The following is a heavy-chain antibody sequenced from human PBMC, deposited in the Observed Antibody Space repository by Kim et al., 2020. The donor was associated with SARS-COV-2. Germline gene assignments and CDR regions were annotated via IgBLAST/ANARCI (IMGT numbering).Heavy chain of an antibody. D-gene: IGHD3-10*01. Sequence: GGSLRLSCAASGFTFSSYAMSWVRQAPGKGLEWVSAISGSGGSTYYADSVKGRFTISRDNSKNTLYLQMNSLRAEDTAVYYCAKQGYYGSGSITYYYGMDVWGQGTTVTVSS. CDR3: AKQGYYGSGSITYYYGMDV. CDR1: GFTFSSYA. V-gene: IGHV3-23*01. J-gene: IGHJ6*02. CDR2: ISGSGGST.